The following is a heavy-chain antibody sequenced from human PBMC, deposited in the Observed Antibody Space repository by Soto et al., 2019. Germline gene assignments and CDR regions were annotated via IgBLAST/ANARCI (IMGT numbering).Heavy chain of an antibody. J-gene: IGHJ4*02. V-gene: IGHV3-33*01. CDR2: IWYDGSNT. CDR1: GFIFSSFG. D-gene: IGHD7-27*01. CDR3: VRDLLGSGGHFDY. Sequence: GGSLRLSCAAPGFIFSSFGMHWVRQAPGKGLEWVAHIWYDGSNTYYADSVKGRFTISRDNSRNTLYLQMNSLRAEDTAVYHCVRDLLGSGGHFDYWGQGTPVTVSS.